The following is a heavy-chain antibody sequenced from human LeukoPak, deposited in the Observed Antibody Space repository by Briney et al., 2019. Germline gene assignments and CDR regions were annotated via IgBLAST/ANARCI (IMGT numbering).Heavy chain of an antibody. CDR2: INSDGSAT. V-gene: IGHV3-74*01. D-gene: IGHD2-15*01. CDR3: ARGANRAYCSGDTCFDAFDI. Sequence: PGGSLRLSCAASRFTFSSYWMHWVRQAPGKGLVWVSRINSDGSATRYADSVKGRFTISRDNAKNTLYLQMNGLRAEDTAVYYCARGANRAYCSGDTCFDAFDIWGQGTMVTVSS. J-gene: IGHJ3*02. CDR1: RFTFSSYW.